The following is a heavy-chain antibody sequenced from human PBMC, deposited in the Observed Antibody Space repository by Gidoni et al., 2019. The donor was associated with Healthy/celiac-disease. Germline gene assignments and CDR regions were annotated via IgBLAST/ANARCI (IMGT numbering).Heavy chain of an antibody. CDR2: ISYDGSNK. CDR3: ARSRRRDGYNWAYFDY. V-gene: IGHV3-30-3*01. CDR1: GFTLGSYA. J-gene: IGHJ4*02. D-gene: IGHD5-12*01. Sequence: QVQLVESGGGVVQPGRSLRLSCAASGFTLGSYAMHWVRQAPGKGLEWVAVISYDGSNKYYADSVKGRFTISRDNSKNTLYLQMNSLRAEDTAVYYCARSRRRDGYNWAYFDYWGQGTLVTVSS.